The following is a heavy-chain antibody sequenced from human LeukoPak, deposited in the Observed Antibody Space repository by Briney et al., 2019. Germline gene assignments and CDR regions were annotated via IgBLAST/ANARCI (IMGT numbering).Heavy chain of an antibody. D-gene: IGHD3-3*01. V-gene: IGHV3-53*01. CDR2: IYGGGST. Sequence: PGGSLRLSCAASGLTVSSNYMAWVRQAPGKGLEWVSVIYGGGSTYYADSVKGRFTISRDNSQNTLYLQMSSLRAEDTAVYYCARAGDFWSGYSGTFDIWGQGTMVTVSS. CDR1: GLTVSSNY. CDR3: ARAGDFWSGYSGTFDI. J-gene: IGHJ3*02.